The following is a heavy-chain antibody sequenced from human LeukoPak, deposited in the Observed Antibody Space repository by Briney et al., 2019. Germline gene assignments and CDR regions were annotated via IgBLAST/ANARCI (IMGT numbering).Heavy chain of an antibody. CDR2: ISAYNGNT. V-gene: IGHV1-18*01. Sequence: ASVKVSCKASGYTFTSYGISWVRQAPGQGLEWMGWISAYNGNTNYAQKLQGRVTMTTDTSTSTAYMELRSLRSDDTAVYYCARARPRYSSSWTFFDHWGQGTLVTVSS. D-gene: IGHD6-13*01. CDR1: GYTFTSYG. J-gene: IGHJ4*02. CDR3: ARARPRYSSSWTFFDH.